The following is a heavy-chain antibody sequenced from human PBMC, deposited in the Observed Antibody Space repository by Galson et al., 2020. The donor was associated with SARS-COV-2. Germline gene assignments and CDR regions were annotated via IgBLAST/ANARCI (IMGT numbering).Heavy chain of an antibody. CDR1: GGSINNYY. D-gene: IGHD1-26*01. Sequence: SETLSLTCTVSGGSINNYYWSWIRQPPGKGLECIRYIYNSGSTNYNPSLKSRVTIAVDTSKNQFSLKLSSVTAADTAVFYCARGVVGATKVFDVWGQGTMVTVSS. V-gene: IGHV4-59*01. CDR2: IYNSGST. CDR3: ARGVVGATKVFDV. J-gene: IGHJ3*01.